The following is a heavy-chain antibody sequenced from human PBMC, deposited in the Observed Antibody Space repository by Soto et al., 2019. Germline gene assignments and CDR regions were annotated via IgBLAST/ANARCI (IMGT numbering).Heavy chain of an antibody. CDR1: GYTFTSYA. Sequence: ASVKVSCKASGYTFTSYAIHWVRQAPGQRLEWMGWINAGNGNTKYSQKFQGRVIITRDTSAGTAYMELRSLGSEDTAVYYCATPIVAFYWGQGTLVTVSS. CDR2: INAGNGNT. D-gene: IGHD5-12*01. V-gene: IGHV1-3*01. CDR3: ATPIVAFY. J-gene: IGHJ4*02.